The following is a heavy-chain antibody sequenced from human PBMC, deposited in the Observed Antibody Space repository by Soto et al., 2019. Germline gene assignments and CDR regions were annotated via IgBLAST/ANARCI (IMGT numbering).Heavy chain of an antibody. CDR1: GYTFTCYV. V-gene: IGHV1-18*04. D-gene: IGHD3-22*01. J-gene: IGHJ4*02. CDR3: ARDTVVTPVEY. Sequence: VSVNVSFKASGYTFTCYVISWVRQAPGQGLDWIGWISAYNGNTNYAQKLQGRVTMTTDTSTSTAYMELRSLRYDDTAVYYCARDTVVTPVEYWGQGTLVTVSS. CDR2: ISAYNGNT.